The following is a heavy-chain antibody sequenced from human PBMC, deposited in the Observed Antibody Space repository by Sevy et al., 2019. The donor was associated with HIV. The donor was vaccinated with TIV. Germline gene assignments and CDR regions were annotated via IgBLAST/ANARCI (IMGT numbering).Heavy chain of an antibody. CDR3: ATSEDYGGNSYYFNY. Sequence: SETLSLTCTVSGGSISSGSHYWSWIRQPAGKGLEWIGRIYTSGSTDYNPSLKSRVTMSVDTSNNQFSLKLSSVTVADTAVYYCATSEDYGGNSYYFNYWGQGTLVTVSS. J-gene: IGHJ4*02. CDR2: IYTSGST. V-gene: IGHV4-61*02. D-gene: IGHD4-17*01. CDR1: GGSISSGSHY.